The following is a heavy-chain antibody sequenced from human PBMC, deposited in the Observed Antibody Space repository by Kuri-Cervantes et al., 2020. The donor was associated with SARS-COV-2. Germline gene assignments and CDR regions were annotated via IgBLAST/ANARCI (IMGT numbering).Heavy chain of an antibody. CDR3: ARAGRWLQSTPFDY. CDR1: GFTFSSYS. V-gene: IGHV3-21*01. Sequence: GESRKISCAASGFTFSSYSMNWVRQAPGKGLEWVSSISSSSSYIYYADSVKGRFTISRDNAKNSLYLQMNSLRAEDTAVYYCARAGRWLQSTPFDYWGQGTLVTVSS. J-gene: IGHJ4*02. D-gene: IGHD5-24*01. CDR2: ISSSSSYI.